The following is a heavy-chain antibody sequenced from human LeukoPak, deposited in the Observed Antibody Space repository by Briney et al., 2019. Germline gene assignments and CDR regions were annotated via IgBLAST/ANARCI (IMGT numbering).Heavy chain of an antibody. J-gene: IGHJ4*02. D-gene: IGHD4-17*01. CDR2: INPTGGST. CDR3: ARSYGDYPLSYYFDY. V-gene: IGHV1-46*01. CDR1: GYTFTSYY. Sequence: ASVKVSCKASGYTFTSYYMHWVRQAPGQGLEWMGLINPTGGSTGYAQKFQGRVTITADESTSTAYMELSSLRSEDTAVYYCARSYGDYPLSYYFDYWGQGTLVTVSS.